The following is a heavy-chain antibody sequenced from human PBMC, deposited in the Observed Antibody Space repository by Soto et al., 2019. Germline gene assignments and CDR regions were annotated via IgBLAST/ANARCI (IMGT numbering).Heavy chain of an antibody. CDR1: GFTVSSNY. Sequence: EVQLVESGGGLVQPGGSLRLSCAASGFTVSSNYMSWVRQAPGKGLEWVSVIYSGGSTYDAASVKGRFTISRDNSKNTLYLQMNSLRAEDTAVNYCARYDETPYPYFDYWGQGTLVTVSS. V-gene: IGHV3-66*01. J-gene: IGHJ4*02. D-gene: IGHD1-1*01. CDR3: ARYDETPYPYFDY. CDR2: IYSGGST.